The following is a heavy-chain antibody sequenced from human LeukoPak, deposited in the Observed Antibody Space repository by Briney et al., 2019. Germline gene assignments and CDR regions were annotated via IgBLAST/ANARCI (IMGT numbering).Heavy chain of an antibody. D-gene: IGHD3-10*01. CDR2: INHSGST. V-gene: IGHV4-34*01. Sequence: KPSETLSLTCAVYGGSFSGYYWSWIRQPPGKGLEWIGEINHSGSTNYNPSLKSRVTISVDTSKNQFSLKLSSVTAADTAVYYCARGRNYYYGSGSYFNWFDPWGQGTLVTVSS. CDR1: GGSFSGYY. CDR3: ARGRNYYYGSGSYFNWFDP. J-gene: IGHJ5*02.